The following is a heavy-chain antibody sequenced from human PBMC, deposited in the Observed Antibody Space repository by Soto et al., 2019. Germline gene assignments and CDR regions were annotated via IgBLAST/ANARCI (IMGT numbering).Heavy chain of an antibody. CDR3: ASGLTPHGEYVLLPHDD. Sequence: QVQLVQSGAEVKKPGSSVKVSCKASGGTFSSYAISWVRQAPGPGLACMGGIIPICGTASYAQKFQGRVTITADESTITAYMERSSQRSEDTAVYYGASGLTPHGEYVLLPHDDWGQGTRVTVSS. CDR2: IIPICGTA. D-gene: IGHD4-17*01. V-gene: IGHV1-69*12. J-gene: IGHJ4*02. CDR1: GGTFSSYA.